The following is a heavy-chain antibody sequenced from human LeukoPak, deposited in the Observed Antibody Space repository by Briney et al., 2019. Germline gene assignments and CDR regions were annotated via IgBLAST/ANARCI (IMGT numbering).Heavy chain of an antibody. J-gene: IGHJ4*02. Sequence: GGSLRPSCAASGFTFSSYAMGWVRQAPGKGLGWVSAISGSGQSTYYADSVKGRFTISRDNSKSTLYLQMNSLRAADTAVYYCAKEGIAGDFDYWGQGTLVTVSS. CDR1: GFTFSSYA. V-gene: IGHV3-23*01. D-gene: IGHD6-13*01. CDR2: ISGSGQST. CDR3: AKEGIAGDFDY.